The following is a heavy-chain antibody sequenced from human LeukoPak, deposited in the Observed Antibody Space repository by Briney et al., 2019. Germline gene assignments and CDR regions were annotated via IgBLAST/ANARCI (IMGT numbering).Heavy chain of an antibody. J-gene: IGHJ3*02. D-gene: IGHD3-22*01. CDR1: GFSFTYFW. CDR2: IKQDGSEK. V-gene: IGHV3-7*01. CDR3: ARDYYDSSGYSGAFDI. Sequence: GGSLRLSCAASGFSFTYFWMTWVRQAPGKGLEWVANIKQDGSEKYYVDSVKGRFTISRDNAKNSLYLQMNSLRAEDTAVYYCARDYYDSSGYSGAFDIWGQGTMVTVSS.